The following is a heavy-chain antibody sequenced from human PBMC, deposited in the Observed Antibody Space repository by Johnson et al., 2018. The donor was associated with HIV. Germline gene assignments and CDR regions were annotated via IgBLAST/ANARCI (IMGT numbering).Heavy chain of an antibody. V-gene: IGHV3-30-3*01. D-gene: IGHD3-22*01. CDR2: ISYDGSNK. J-gene: IGHJ3*02. Sequence: QVQLVESGGGVVQPGRSLRLSCAASGFTFSSYAMHWVRQAPGKGLEWVAVISYDGSNKYYADSVKGRFTISRDNSKNTLYLQMNSLRAEDTALYYCAKGIPKGYDSSGYQDAFDIWGQGTMVTVSS. CDR1: GFTFSSYA. CDR3: AKGIPKGYDSSGYQDAFDI.